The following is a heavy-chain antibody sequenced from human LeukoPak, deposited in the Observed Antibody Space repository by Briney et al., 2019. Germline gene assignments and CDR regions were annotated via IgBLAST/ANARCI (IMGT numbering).Heavy chain of an antibody. J-gene: IGHJ4*02. CDR2: ISGSGGST. Sequence: GGSLRLSCAASGFTFSSYAMSWVRQAPGKGLEWVSAISGSGGSTYYADSVKGRFTISRVNSKNTLYLQMNSLRAEDTAVYYCAKVNSDIVVVPAATSFDYWGQGTLVTVSS. CDR1: GFTFSSYA. CDR3: AKVNSDIVVVPAATSFDY. V-gene: IGHV3-23*01. D-gene: IGHD2-2*01.